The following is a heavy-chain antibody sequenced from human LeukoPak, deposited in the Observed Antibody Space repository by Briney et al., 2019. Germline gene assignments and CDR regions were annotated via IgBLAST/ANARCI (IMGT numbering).Heavy chain of an antibody. CDR1: GGTFSSYA. D-gene: IGHD5-18*01. Sequence: SVKVSCKASGGTFSSYAISWVRQAPGQGLEWMGRIIPIFGTANYAQKFQGRVTITTDESTSTAYMELSRLRSEDTAVYYCARENVDTADDAFDIWGQGTMVTVSS. V-gene: IGHV1-69*05. CDR3: ARENVDTADDAFDI. J-gene: IGHJ3*02. CDR2: IIPIFGTA.